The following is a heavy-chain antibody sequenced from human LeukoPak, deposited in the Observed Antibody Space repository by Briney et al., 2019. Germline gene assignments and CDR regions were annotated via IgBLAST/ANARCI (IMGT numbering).Heavy chain of an antibody. J-gene: IGHJ4*02. CDR3: ARDLSGGCMNY. CDR2: INPNSGGT. V-gene: IGHV1-2*02. Sequence: SVKVCCNASGYTVTGYYMHSLRQAPGQRLESMGWINPNSGGTNDAQKFQGRVTMSRDTSISTAYMELSRLRSDDTAVYYCARDLSGGCMNYWGQGNLVTVSS. D-gene: IGHD6-19*01. CDR1: GYTVTGYY.